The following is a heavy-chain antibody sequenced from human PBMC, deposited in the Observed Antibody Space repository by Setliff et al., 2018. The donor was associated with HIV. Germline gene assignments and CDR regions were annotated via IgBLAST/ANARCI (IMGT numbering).Heavy chain of an antibody. J-gene: IGHJ4*02. Sequence: GASVKVSCKASGGTLNKYVINWVRQAPGQGLEWMGGIIPIFGTANYAQKFQGRVTITADESTSTVYMELSSLRSEDTAVYYCARDPLPEGSSTIPVELFDYWGQGTLVTVS. CDR2: IIPIFGTA. CDR1: GGTLNKYV. CDR3: ARDPLPEGSSTIPVELFDY. V-gene: IGHV1-69*13. D-gene: IGHD2-2*01.